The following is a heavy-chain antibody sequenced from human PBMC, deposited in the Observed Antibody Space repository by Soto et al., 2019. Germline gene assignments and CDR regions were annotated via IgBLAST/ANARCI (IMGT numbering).Heavy chain of an antibody. Sequence: PGGSLRLSCTGSGFTFVDYDMSWSRQAPGKGLEWVGVIRSKAYGGTTDYAASVKGRFTILRDDSKSIAYLQMSSLQTQDTGVYYCTKYTHVSRYSYFGRDVWGHGTTVTVSS. J-gene: IGHJ6*02. V-gene: IGHV3-49*03. CDR3: TKYTHVSRYSYFGRDV. D-gene: IGHD3-3*01. CDR1: GFTFVDYD. CDR2: IRSKAYGGTT.